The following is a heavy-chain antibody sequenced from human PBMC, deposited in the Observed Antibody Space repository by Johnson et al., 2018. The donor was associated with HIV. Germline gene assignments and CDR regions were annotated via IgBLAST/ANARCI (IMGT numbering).Heavy chain of an antibody. CDR3: AKVLNEKSYIDLFHV. CDR1: GFTFSTYG. D-gene: IGHD2-8*01. J-gene: IGHJ3*01. Sequence: VQLVESGGGVVQPGRSLILSCAASGFTFSTYGMHWVRQAPGKGLEWVAVISYDVSNKYYADSVKGRFTISRDNSKNTLYLQMNSLRAEDTAVYYCAKVLNEKSYIDLFHVWGQGTMVTVSS. V-gene: IGHV3-30*18. CDR2: ISYDVSNK.